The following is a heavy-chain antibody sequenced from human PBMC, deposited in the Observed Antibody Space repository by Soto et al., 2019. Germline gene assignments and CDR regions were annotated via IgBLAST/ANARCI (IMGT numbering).Heavy chain of an antibody. CDR1: GNTLTSYY. CDR2: INPNAGTT. CDR3: ASPDYDSGTPLFYYAMDV. V-gene: IGHV1-46*01. J-gene: IGHJ6*02. Sequence: QVQVVQSGAEVKKPGASVRVACRASGNTLTSYYIHWVRQAPGQGLEWMGLINPNAGTTTYAQKYQRIVNMTPDTSTTTVYMELSGLRSDETAVYYCASPDYDSGTPLFYYAMDVWGQGTTVTVSS. D-gene: IGHD3-16*01.